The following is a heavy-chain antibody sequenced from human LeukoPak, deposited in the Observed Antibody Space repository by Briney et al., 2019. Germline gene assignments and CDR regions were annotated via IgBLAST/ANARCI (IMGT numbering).Heavy chain of an antibody. Sequence: SETLSLTCTVSGGSISSGDYYWSWIRQPPGKGLEWIGYIYYSGSTYYNPSLKSRVTISVDTSKNQFSLKLSSVTAADTAVYYCARDKRPAYTNYDAFDIWGQGTMVTVSS. J-gene: IGHJ3*02. CDR2: IYYSGST. D-gene: IGHD2-2*02. CDR3: ARDKRPAYTNYDAFDI. CDR1: GGSISSGDYY. V-gene: IGHV4-30-4*01.